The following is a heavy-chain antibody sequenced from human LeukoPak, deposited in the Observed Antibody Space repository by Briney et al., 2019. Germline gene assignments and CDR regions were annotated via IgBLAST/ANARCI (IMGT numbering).Heavy chain of an antibody. CDR2: INPNSGGT. Sequence: ASVQVSCKASGYTFIGYYIHWVRQAPGQGLEWMGCINPNSGGTNYARKFQGRVTITRDTSINTAYMELSGLRSDDTAVYYCARMHTIFGPNWGQGTLVTVSS. V-gene: IGHV1-2*02. J-gene: IGHJ4*02. CDR3: ARMHTIFGPN. D-gene: IGHD3-3*01. CDR1: GYTFIGYY.